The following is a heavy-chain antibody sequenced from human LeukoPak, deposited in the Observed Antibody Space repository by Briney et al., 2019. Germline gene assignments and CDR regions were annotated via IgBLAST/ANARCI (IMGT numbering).Heavy chain of an antibody. CDR3: ARRAVAENYFDY. J-gene: IGHJ4*02. V-gene: IGHV4-4*09. CDR2: IYSSGST. D-gene: IGHD6-19*01. Sequence: SEILSHTCTVSVGSISGYYWSWIRQPPGKGLEWIGYIYSSGSTTYNSSLKSRVTISVDTSKNQFSLKLSSVTAADTAVYYCARRAVAENYFDYWGQGTLVTVSS. CDR1: VGSISGYY.